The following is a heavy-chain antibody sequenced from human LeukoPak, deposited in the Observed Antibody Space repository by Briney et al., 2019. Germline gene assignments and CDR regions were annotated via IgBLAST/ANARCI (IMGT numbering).Heavy chain of an antibody. CDR2: IYYRGST. J-gene: IGHJ3*02. V-gene: IGHV4-59*01. D-gene: IGHD3-3*01. CDR3: SRVTRSYDAFDI. Sequence: SETLSLTCTVSGDSISSYYWSWIRHPPGKGLERIGYIYYRGSTNYNPSLKSRVTISVGTSKNQFSLTLSSVTAADTAVYYCSRVTRSYDAFDIWGQGTMVTVSS. CDR1: GDSISSYY.